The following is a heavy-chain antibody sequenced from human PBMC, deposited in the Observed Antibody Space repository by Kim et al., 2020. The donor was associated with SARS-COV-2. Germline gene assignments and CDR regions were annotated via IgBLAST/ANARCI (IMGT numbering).Heavy chain of an antibody. CDR1: GFSFGYYA. J-gene: IGHJ6*03. Sequence: GGSLRLSCVGSGFSFGYYAIHWVRQTPGKGLEWVSGISYQSASLGYADSVKGRFTISRDNSRNSLYLQMNSVIPDDTALYYCVKDSSPHYYYYYLEVWG. V-gene: IGHV3-9*01. D-gene: IGHD6-6*01. CDR2: ISYQSASL. CDR3: VKDSSPHYYYYYLEV.